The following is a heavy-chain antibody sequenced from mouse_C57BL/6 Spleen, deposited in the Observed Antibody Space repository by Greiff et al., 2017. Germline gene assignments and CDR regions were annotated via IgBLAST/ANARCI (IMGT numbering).Heavy chain of an antibody. V-gene: IGHV1-82*01. CDR3: ARDLYYYGSSPSWFAY. D-gene: IGHD1-1*01. J-gene: IGHJ3*01. CDR2: IYPGDGDT. CDR1: GYAFSSSW. Sequence: QVQLKESGPELVKPGASVKISCKASGYAFSSSWMNWVQQRPGKGLEWIGRIYPGDGDTNYNGKFKGKATLTADKSSSTAYMQLSSLTSEDSAVYFCARDLYYYGSSPSWFAYWGQGTLVTVSA.